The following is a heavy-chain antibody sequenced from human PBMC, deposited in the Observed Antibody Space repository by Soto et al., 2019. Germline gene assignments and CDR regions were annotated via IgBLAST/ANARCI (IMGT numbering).Heavy chain of an antibody. CDR1: GGSISSSNW. J-gene: IGHJ6*02. V-gene: IGHV4-4*02. CDR3: ARLGYFSGGSCPPRYYYGMDV. Sequence: PSETLSLTCAVSGGSISSSNWWSWVRQPPGKGLEWIGEIYHSGSTNYNPSLKSRVTISVDKSKNQFSLKLSSVTAADTAVYYCARLGYFSGGSCPPRYYYGMDVWGQGTTVTVSS. CDR2: IYHSGST. D-gene: IGHD2-15*01.